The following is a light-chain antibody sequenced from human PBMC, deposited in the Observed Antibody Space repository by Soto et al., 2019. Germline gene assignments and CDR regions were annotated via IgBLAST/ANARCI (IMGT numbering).Light chain of an antibody. CDR2: DAS. Sequence: EIVLTQSPATLSLSPGERANLSCRASRSVTGYLAWYQQKPGQAPRLLIYDASSRATGIPPRFSGSGSGTDFTLTITSLEPEDFAVYYCQQRSDWPSTFGGGTKVEI. J-gene: IGKJ4*01. V-gene: IGKV3-11*01. CDR3: QQRSDWPST. CDR1: RSVTGY.